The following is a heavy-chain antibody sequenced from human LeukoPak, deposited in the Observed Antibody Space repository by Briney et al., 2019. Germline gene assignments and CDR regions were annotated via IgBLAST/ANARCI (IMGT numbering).Heavy chain of an antibody. Sequence: GGSLRLSCAASGFTFSSYEMNWVRQAPGKGLEWVSYISSSGSTIYYADSVKGRFTISRDNAKNSLYLQMNSLRAEDTAVYYCALTGGGYYFDYWGQGTLVTVSS. J-gene: IGHJ4*02. CDR1: GFTFSSYE. CDR3: ALTGGGYYFDY. D-gene: IGHD3-10*01. V-gene: IGHV3-48*03. CDR2: ISSSGSTI.